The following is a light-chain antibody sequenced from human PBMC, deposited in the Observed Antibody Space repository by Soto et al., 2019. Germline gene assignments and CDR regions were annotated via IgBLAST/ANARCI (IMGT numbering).Light chain of an antibody. CDR1: QTVTSNY. CDR3: QQYGSSPLT. V-gene: IGKV3-20*01. J-gene: IGKJ3*01. Sequence: EIVLTQSPGTLSFSPGERATLSCRASQTVTSNYLAWYQRKPGQTPRILIYGASTRATGIPDRFSGSGSGTDFTLTISRLEPEDFGVYYCQQYGSSPLTFGAGTKVDIK. CDR2: GAS.